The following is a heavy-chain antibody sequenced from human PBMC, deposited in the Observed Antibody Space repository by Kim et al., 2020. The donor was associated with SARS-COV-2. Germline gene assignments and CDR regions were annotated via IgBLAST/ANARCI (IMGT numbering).Heavy chain of an antibody. CDR2: FDPEDGET. CDR1: GYTLTELS. Sequence: ASVKVSCMVSGYTLTELSMHWVRQAPGKGLEWMGGFDPEDGETIYAQKFQGRVTMTEDTSTDTAYMELSSLRSEDTAVYYCATAYDILTSLGYWGQGTLVTVSS. CDR3: ATAYDILTSLGY. D-gene: IGHD3-9*01. V-gene: IGHV1-24*01. J-gene: IGHJ4*02.